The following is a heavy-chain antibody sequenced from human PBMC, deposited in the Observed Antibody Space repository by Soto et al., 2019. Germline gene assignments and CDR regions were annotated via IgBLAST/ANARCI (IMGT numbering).Heavy chain of an antibody. D-gene: IGHD4-17*01. J-gene: IGHJ4*02. CDR3: ARDLASTTIPNY. V-gene: IGHV3-7*04. CDR2: IKQGGSEK. CDR1: GFTFSSYW. Sequence: EVQLVESGGGLVQPGGSLRLSCAASGFTFSSYWMSWVRQAPGKGLEWVANIKQGGSEKYYVVSVKGRFTISRDNAKNSLYLQMISLRAEDTAVYYCARDLASTTIPNYWGQGTLVTVS.